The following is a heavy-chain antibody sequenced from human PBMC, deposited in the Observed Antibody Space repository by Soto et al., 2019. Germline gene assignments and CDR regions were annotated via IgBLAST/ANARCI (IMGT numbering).Heavy chain of an antibody. J-gene: IGHJ4*02. CDR2: IVVGSGNT. V-gene: IGHV1-58*01. CDR1: GFTFPSSA. D-gene: IGHD3-22*01. Sequence: QMQLVQSGPEVKKPGTSVKVSCKASGFTFPSSAVQWVRQARGQRLEWIARIVVGSGNTNYAQKFQERLTISRDMSTNAAYMELRGLRSEDTAVYYCAAVPYYYDTSGTYFDYWGQGTLVTVSS. CDR3: AAVPYYYDTSGTYFDY.